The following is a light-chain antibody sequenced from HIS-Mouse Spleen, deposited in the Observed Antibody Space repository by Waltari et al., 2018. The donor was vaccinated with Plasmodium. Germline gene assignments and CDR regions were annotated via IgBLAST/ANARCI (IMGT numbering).Light chain of an antibody. CDR2: GAS. J-gene: IGKJ1*01. V-gene: IGKV3-15*01. CDR1: QSVSSN. Sequence: EIVMTQSPATLSVSPGERATLSCRASQSVSSNLAWYQQKPGHAPRLLIYGASTRAPGIPARFSGSGSGTEFTLTISSLQSEDFAVYDCQQYNNWPAWTFGQGTKVEIK. CDR3: QQYNNWPAWT.